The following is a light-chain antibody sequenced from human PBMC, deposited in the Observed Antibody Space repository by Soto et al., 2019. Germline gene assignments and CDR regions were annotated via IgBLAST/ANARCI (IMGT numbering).Light chain of an antibody. Sequence: ELVMTQSPATLSVSPGERATLSCRASQSVSSTLAWYQQIPGQAPRLLIYGASTRATGIPARFSGSGSGTDFTLTISSLQAEDFAVYYCQQYNNWPPYTFGQGTQLEIK. J-gene: IGKJ2*01. CDR2: GAS. V-gene: IGKV3-15*01. CDR1: QSVSST. CDR3: QQYNNWPPYT.